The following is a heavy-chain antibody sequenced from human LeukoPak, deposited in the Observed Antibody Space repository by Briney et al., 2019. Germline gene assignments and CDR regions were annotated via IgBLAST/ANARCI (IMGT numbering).Heavy chain of an antibody. CDR1: GYTFTTYY. CDR2: INPNSGGT. J-gene: IGHJ4*02. V-gene: IGHV1-2*02. CDR3: ATEAASYYFDY. D-gene: IGHD2-15*01. Sequence: ASVKVSCKASGYTFTTYYIHWVRQAPGQGLEWMGWINPNSGGTNYAQNFQGRVTMTRDTSISTAYMELSRLISDDTAVYYCATEAASYYFDYWGQGTLVTVSS.